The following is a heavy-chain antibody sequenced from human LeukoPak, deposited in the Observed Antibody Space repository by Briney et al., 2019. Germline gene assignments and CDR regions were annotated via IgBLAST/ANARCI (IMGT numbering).Heavy chain of an antibody. V-gene: IGHV4-39*01. CDR1: GDSISSSNCY. CDR2: IYFSGGT. J-gene: IGHJ4*02. D-gene: IGHD3-10*01. Sequence: SETLSLTCTVSGDSISSSNCYWGWIRQPPGKGLEWIGSIYFSGGTYYNASLKSRVTISVDTSKNQFSLKLSSVTAADTAVYYCARHNNYYGSGSYDYWGQGTLVTVSS. CDR3: ARHNNYYGSGSYDY.